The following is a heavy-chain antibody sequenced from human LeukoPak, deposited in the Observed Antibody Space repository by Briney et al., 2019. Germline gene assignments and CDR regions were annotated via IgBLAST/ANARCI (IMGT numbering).Heavy chain of an antibody. CDR2: IYYSGST. CDR3: ARAWYYDSSGYPHAFDI. Sequence: PSQTLSLTCTVSGGSISSGGYYWSWIRQHPGKGLEWIGYIYYSGSTYYNPSLKSRVTISVDTSKNQFSLKLSSVTAADTAVYYCARAWYYDSSGYPHAFDIWGQGTMVTVSS. CDR1: GGSISSGGYY. V-gene: IGHV4-31*03. J-gene: IGHJ3*02. D-gene: IGHD3-22*01.